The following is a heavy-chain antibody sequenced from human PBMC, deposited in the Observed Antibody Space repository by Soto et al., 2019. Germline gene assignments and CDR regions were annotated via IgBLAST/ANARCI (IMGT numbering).Heavy chain of an antibody. CDR3: ARLGAHYYYGMDV. CDR2: IYSGGST. J-gene: IGHJ6*02. CDR1: GFTVSSNY. D-gene: IGHD3-16*01. Sequence: PGGSLRLSCAASGFTVSSNYMSWVRQAPGKGLEWVSVIYSGGSTYYADSVKGRFTISRDNSKNTLYLQMNSLRAEDTAVYYCARLGAHYYYGMDVWGQGTTVTVSS. V-gene: IGHV3-53*01.